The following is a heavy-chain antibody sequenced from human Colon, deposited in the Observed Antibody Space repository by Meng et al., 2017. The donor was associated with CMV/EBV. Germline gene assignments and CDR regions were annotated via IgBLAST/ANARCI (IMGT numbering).Heavy chain of an antibody. CDR1: GFTFSSYG. V-gene: IGHV3-30*02. CDR2: IRYDGGNK. Sequence: GGSLRLSCAASGFTFSSYGMHWVRQAPGTGLEWVAFIRYDGGNKYYADSVQGRFTISRDIFKNTLFLQMNNLRVEDTAVYYCAKDPNETHDYPKGAYNYYGMDVWGQGTTVTVSS. J-gene: IGHJ6*02. D-gene: IGHD4-11*01. CDR3: AKDPNETHDYPKGAYNYYGMDV.